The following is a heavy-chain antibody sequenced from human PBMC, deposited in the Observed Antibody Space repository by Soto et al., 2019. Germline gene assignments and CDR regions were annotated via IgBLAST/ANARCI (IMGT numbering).Heavy chain of an antibody. V-gene: IGHV1-3*01. D-gene: IGHD1-26*01. Sequence: QVQLVQSGAEVKKPGASVKVSCKASGYTFTSYAMHWLRQAPGHRLEWMGWINAGNGNTKYSQKFQGRVTITRDTSASTAYMELSSLRSEDTAVYYCARGGSLYWYFDLWGRGTLVTVSS. CDR1: GYTFTSYA. CDR2: INAGNGNT. J-gene: IGHJ2*01. CDR3: ARGGSLYWYFDL.